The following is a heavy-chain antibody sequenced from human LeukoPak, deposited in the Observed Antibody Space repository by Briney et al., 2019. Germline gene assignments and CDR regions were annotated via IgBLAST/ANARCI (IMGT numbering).Heavy chain of an antibody. D-gene: IGHD3-10*01. CDR2: MSHNRGT. Sequence: SETLSLTCAVSGHSISTGYYWGWIRQPPGKGLEWIGGMSHNRGTYYNPSLKSRVTISMDTSKNQISLRLTSVTAADTAVYYCASYYASGVSAYNYYGMDVWDKGTTVTVSS. CDR1: GHSISTGYY. CDR3: ASYYASGVSAYNYYGMDV. V-gene: IGHV4-38-2*01. J-gene: IGHJ6*04.